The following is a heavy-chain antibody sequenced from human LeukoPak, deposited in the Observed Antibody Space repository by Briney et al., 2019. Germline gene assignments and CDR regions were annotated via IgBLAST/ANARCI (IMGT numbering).Heavy chain of an antibody. V-gene: IGHV3-30*02. Sequence: PGGSLRLSCAASGFIFSNYAMQWVRQAPGMGLEWVAFIRYDGGNTYYADSVKGRFTISRDNSKNTLFLQMNSLRAEDTAVYYCAKALKYSSSSDLDYWGQGTLVTVSS. D-gene: IGHD6-6*01. CDR3: AKALKYSSSSDLDY. J-gene: IGHJ4*02. CDR2: IRYDGGNT. CDR1: GFIFSNYA.